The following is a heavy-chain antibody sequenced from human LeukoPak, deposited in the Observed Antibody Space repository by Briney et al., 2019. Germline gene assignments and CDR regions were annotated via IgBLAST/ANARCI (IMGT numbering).Heavy chain of an antibody. J-gene: IGHJ4*02. CDR1: GYTFTRYA. CDR2: INPNSGGT. V-gene: IGHV1-2*04. Sequence: ASVKVSCKASGYTFTRYAMNWVRQAPGQGLEWMGWINPNSGGTNYAQKFQGWVTMTRDTSISTAYMELSRLRSDDTAVYYCARGALWAYYFDYWGQGTLVTVSS. CDR3: ARGALWAYYFDY. D-gene: IGHD3-16*01.